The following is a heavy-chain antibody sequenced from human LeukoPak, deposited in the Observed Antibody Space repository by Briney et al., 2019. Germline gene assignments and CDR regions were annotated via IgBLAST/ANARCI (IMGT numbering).Heavy chain of an antibody. Sequence: PGGSLRLSCAASGFTFSSYAMSWVRQAPGKGLELVSAVSGSGGSTYYADSVKGRFTISRDNSKNTLYLQMNSLRAEDTAVYYCETTAAGHYYYGMDVWGQGTTVTVSS. CDR2: VSGSGGST. V-gene: IGHV3-23*01. D-gene: IGHD6-13*01. CDR3: ETTAAGHYYYGMDV. J-gene: IGHJ6*02. CDR1: GFTFSSYA.